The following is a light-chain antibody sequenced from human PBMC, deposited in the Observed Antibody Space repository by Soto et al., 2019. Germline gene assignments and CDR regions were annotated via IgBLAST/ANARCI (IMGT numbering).Light chain of an antibody. V-gene: IGKV3-20*01. Sequence: EIVLTQSPGTLSLSPGERATLSCRASQSVSSSYLAWYQQKPGQAPRHLIYGASSRATGIPDRFSGSGSGTDFTLTISRLEPEDFAVYYCQQYGSSLGWTFGQGTKVEIK. CDR1: QSVSSSY. CDR3: QQYGSSLGWT. CDR2: GAS. J-gene: IGKJ1*01.